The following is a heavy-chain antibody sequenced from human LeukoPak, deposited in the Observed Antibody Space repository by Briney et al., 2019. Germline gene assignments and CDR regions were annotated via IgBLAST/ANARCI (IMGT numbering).Heavy chain of an antibody. J-gene: IGHJ4*02. Sequence: GGSPRLSCAASEFTFSTYAMHWVRQAPGKGLEWVAVISFDGSNKYYADSVKGRFTISRDNSKSTLYLQMNNLRADDTAVYSCARDRAGYYDSSGPLDYWGQGTLVTVSS. V-gene: IGHV3-30-3*01. CDR3: ARDRAGYYDSSGPLDY. CDR2: ISFDGSNK. CDR1: EFTFSTYA. D-gene: IGHD3-22*01.